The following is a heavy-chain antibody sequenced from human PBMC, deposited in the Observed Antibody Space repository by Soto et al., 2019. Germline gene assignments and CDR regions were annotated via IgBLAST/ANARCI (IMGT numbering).Heavy chain of an antibody. J-gene: IGHJ4*02. Sequence: SETLSLTCTVSGGSIGSGGYYWSWIRQHPGEGLEWIANIYNRGSTYYNPSLKSRVTISLDTSKKQFSLKLSSVTAADTAVYHCARARYYSDSTGHPLFDYWGQGTLVTVSS. CDR3: ARARYYSDSTGHPLFDY. CDR2: IYNRGST. D-gene: IGHD3-22*01. CDR1: GGSIGSGGYY. V-gene: IGHV4-31*03.